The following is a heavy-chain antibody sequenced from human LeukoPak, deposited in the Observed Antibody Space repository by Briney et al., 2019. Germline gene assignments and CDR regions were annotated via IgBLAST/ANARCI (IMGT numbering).Heavy chain of an antibody. V-gene: IGHV3-48*04. Sequence: GGSLRLSCAASGFTFSSYSMNWVRQAPGKGLEWVSYISSSSSTIYYADSVKGRFTISRDNAKNSLYLQMNSLRAEDTAVYYCARDHTYGYYDSSGYSPWDYWGQGTLVTVSS. J-gene: IGHJ4*02. D-gene: IGHD3-22*01. CDR3: ARDHTYGYYDSSGYSPWDY. CDR2: ISSSSSTI. CDR1: GFTFSSYS.